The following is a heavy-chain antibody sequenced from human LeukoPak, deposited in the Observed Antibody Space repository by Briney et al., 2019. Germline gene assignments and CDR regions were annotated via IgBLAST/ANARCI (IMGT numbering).Heavy chain of an antibody. Sequence: GGSLRLSCAASGFTFSSYSMNWVRQAPGKGLEWVSSISSSSSYIYYADSVKGRFTISRDNAKNSLYLQMNSLRAEDTAVYYCARDYYDSRGIYYFDYWGQGTLVTVSS. CDR3: ARDYYDSRGIYYFDY. CDR1: GFTFSSYS. J-gene: IGHJ4*02. D-gene: IGHD3-22*01. CDR2: ISSSSSYI. V-gene: IGHV3-21*01.